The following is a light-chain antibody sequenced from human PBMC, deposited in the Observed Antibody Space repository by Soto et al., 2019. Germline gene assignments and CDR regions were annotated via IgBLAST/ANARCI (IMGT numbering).Light chain of an antibody. CDR2: AAS. CDR1: QGIASY. CDR3: QQYYNSPLT. Sequence: AIRMTQSPSSLSASTGDRVTITCRASQGIASYLAWYQQKPGKAPKLLIYAASTLQSGVPSRFSGSGSGIHFTITISWLQSEDSATYYCQQYYNSPLTVGGGTKVEIK. J-gene: IGKJ4*01. V-gene: IGKV1-8*01.